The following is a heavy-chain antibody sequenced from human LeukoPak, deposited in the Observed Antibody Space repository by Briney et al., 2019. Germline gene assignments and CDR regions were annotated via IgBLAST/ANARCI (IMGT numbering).Heavy chain of an antibody. D-gene: IGHD3-9*01. Sequence: AGRSLRLSCAASGFTFSTYAMHWVRQAPGKGLEWVAVISYDGSNKYYADSVKGRFTISRDNSKNTLYLQMNSLRAEDTAVYYCARGLYYDILTGQGYWGQGTLVTVSS. V-gene: IGHV3-30-3*01. CDR3: ARGLYYDILTGQGY. CDR1: GFTFSTYA. CDR2: ISYDGSNK. J-gene: IGHJ4*02.